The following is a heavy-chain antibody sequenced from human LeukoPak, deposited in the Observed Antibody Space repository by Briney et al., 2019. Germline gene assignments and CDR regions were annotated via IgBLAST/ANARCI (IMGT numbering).Heavy chain of an antibody. Sequence: PGGSLRLSCAASGFTFSGYSMNWVRQAPGKGLEWVSSISSSSSYIYYADSVKGRFTISRDNAKNSLYLQMNSLRAEDTAVYYCARGGYSSSWSDDWYFDLWGRGTLVTVSS. J-gene: IGHJ2*01. CDR1: GFTFSGYS. CDR2: ISSSSSYI. D-gene: IGHD6-6*01. CDR3: ARGGYSSSWSDDWYFDL. V-gene: IGHV3-21*01.